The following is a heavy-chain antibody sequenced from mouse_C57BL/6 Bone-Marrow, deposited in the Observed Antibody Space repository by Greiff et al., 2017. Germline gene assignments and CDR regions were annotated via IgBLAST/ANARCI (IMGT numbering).Heavy chain of an antibody. J-gene: IGHJ3*01. CDR2: IYPRSGNT. V-gene: IGHV1-81*01. Sequence: QVQLQQSGAELARPGASVKLSCTASGYTFTSYGISWVKQRTGQGLEWIGEIYPRSGNTYYNEKFKGKATLTADKSSSTAYMELRSLTSEDSAVYFCARKGYDGFAYWGQGTLVTVSA. CDR3: ARKGYDGFAY. CDR1: GYTFTSYG. D-gene: IGHD2-2*01.